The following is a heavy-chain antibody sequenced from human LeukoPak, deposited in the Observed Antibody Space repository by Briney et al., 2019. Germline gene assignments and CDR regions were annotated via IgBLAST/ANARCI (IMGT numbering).Heavy chain of an antibody. CDR2: ISGSGGST. CDR1: GFTFSSYA. V-gene: IGHV3-23*01. J-gene: IGHJ4*02. D-gene: IGHD1-1*01. Sequence: GGSLRLSCAASGFTFSSYAMSWVRQAPGKGLEWVSAISGSGGSTYYADSVKGRFTISRDNSKNTLYLQMNSLRAEDTAVYYCAKSGDWNVFSPQDGYFGYWGQGTLVTVSS. CDR3: AKSGDWNVFSPQDGYFGY.